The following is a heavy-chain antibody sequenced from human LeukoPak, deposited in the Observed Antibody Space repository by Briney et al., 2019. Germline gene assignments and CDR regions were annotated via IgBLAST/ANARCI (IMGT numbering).Heavy chain of an antibody. D-gene: IGHD6-19*01. CDR1: GASINSHY. Sequence: PSETLSLTCTVSGASINSHYWNWIRQPGGKGLEWIGRIYTSGRTKYNPSLKSRVTISVDKSKNQFSLNLTSVTAADTAVYYCARDGSGWTDDDAFDVWGQGTMVTVPS. CDR3: ARDGSGWTDDDAFDV. CDR2: IYTSGRT. V-gene: IGHV4-4*07. J-gene: IGHJ3*01.